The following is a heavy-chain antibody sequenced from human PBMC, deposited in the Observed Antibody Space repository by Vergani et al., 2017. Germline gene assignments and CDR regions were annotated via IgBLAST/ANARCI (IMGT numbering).Heavy chain of an antibody. CDR3: ARKSIAAAGTSWFDP. D-gene: IGHD6-13*01. CDR2: IIPIFGTA. V-gene: IGHV1-69*12. CDR1: GGTLSSYA. Sequence: QVQLVQSGAEVKKPGSSVKVSCKASGGTLSSYAISWVRQAPGQGLGWMGGIIPIFGTANYAQKFQGRVTITADESTSTAYMELSSLRSEDTAVYYCARKSIAAAGTSWFDPWGQGTLVTVSS. J-gene: IGHJ5*02.